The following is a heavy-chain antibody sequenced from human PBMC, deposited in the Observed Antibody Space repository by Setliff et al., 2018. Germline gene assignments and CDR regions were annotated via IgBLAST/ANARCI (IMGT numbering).Heavy chain of an antibody. CDR3: AGSQGSGGYYSNSPYYFHY. CDR1: GGPISSGNYY. CDR2: VYYTGDT. Sequence: PSETLSLTCRVSGGPISSGNYYWSWIRQPPGKELEWMAYVYYTGDTYYNPSLKSRISISIDTSKNQFSLNLISVTAADTAVYYCAGSQGSGGYYSNSPYYFHYWGQGTLVTVSS. J-gene: IGHJ4*02. D-gene: IGHD3-10*01. V-gene: IGHV4-61*01.